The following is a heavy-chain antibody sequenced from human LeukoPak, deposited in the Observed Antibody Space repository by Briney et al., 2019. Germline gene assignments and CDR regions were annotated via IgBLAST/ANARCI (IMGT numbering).Heavy chain of an antibody. CDR1: GGSISSYY. D-gene: IGHD6-13*01. J-gene: IGHJ5*02. Sequence: ASETLSLTCTVSGGSISSYYWSWIRQPAGKGLEWIGRIYTSGSTNYNPSLKSRVTMSIDTSKNQFSLNLPSVTAADTAVYYCAREPTQPSRWFDPWGQGTLVTVSS. CDR2: IYTSGST. CDR3: AREPTQPSRWFDP. V-gene: IGHV4-4*07.